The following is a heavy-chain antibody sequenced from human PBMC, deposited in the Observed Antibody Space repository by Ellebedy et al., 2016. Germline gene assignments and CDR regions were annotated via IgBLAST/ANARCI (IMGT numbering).Heavy chain of an antibody. V-gene: IGHV3-23*01. Sequence: GESLKISXATSGIRFSDFFMSWVRQAPGKGLQWISTISAGGDDTYLADSVKGRFTISRDNSRNILYLQMSSLRDEDSAIYYCREGHYSDVWGQGTQVTVSA. CDR3: REGHYSDV. CDR2: ISAGGDDT. CDR1: GIRFSDFF. J-gene: IGHJ4*02.